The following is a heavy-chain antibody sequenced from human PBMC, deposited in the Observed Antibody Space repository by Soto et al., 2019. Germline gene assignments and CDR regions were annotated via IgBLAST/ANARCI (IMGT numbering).Heavy chain of an antibody. V-gene: IGHV3-7*01. Sequence: GGSLRLSCAASGFTFSNYWMSWVRQAPGKGLEWVANIKEDGSERNYVDSVRGRFTISRDNAENSLYLQMNSLRAEDTAVYYCASARHIGPWGQGTLVTVS. D-gene: IGHD2-21*01. CDR1: GFTFSNYW. CDR2: IKEDGSER. CDR3: ASARHIGP. J-gene: IGHJ5*02.